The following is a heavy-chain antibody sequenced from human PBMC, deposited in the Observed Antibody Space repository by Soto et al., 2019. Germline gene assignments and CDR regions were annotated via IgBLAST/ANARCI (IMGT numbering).Heavy chain of an antibody. Sequence: QVQLQESGPGLVKASQTLSLTCNVSGGSISSGGYYWTWIRQHPGKGLEWIGNIHHSGSTFYNPSLKSRVSISVATSKNQFSLKLSSVTAADTAVYFCGRGVLSWGQGTLVTVSS. V-gene: IGHV4-31*03. CDR1: GGSISSGGYY. CDR3: GRGVLS. J-gene: IGHJ5*02. D-gene: IGHD3-10*01. CDR2: IHHSGST.